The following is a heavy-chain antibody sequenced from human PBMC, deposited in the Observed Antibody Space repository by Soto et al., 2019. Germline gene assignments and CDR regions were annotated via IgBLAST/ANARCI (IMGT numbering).Heavy chain of an antibody. D-gene: IGHD3-22*01. CDR2: ISSSSTI. CDR1: GFTFSSYS. Sequence: GGSLRLCCAASGFTFSSYSMNWVRQAPGKGLKWVSYISSSSTIYYADSVKGRFTISRDNAKNSLYLQMNSLRDEDTAVYYCARGMYYHASSGCAYWGQGTLVTVSS. CDR3: ARGMYYHASSGCAY. J-gene: IGHJ4*02. V-gene: IGHV3-48*02.